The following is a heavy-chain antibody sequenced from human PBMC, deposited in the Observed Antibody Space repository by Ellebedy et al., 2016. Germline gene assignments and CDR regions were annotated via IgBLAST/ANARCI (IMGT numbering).Heavy chain of an antibody. CDR3: ARPLGLYSSSRLNAFDI. Sequence: GGSLRLSXEASGFMFETYGMHWVRQAPGRGLEWLGLIWHNDGNQEYSDSVRGRFSISRDNSKNTVFLQMSNLRLEDTAVYFCARPLGLYSSSRLNAFDIWGQGTTVTVSS. V-gene: IGHV3-33*01. CDR2: IWHNDGNQ. D-gene: IGHD6-13*01. J-gene: IGHJ3*02. CDR1: GFMFETYG.